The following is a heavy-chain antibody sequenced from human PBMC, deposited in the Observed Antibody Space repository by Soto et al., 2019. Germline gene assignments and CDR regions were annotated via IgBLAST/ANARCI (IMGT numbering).Heavy chain of an antibody. CDR3: ARGAAGAPRDWFDP. J-gene: IGHJ5*02. D-gene: IGHD6-25*01. Sequence: SETLSLTCTVSGGSITSSEYYWAWIRQPPGKGLQFVGTIYYSGSSYSNPSLKSRLSMSVDTSKNQFSLTMKSVTAADTAVYYCARGAAGAPRDWFDPWGQGTLVTVSS. V-gene: IGHV4-39*02. CDR1: GGSITSSEYY. CDR2: IYYSGSS.